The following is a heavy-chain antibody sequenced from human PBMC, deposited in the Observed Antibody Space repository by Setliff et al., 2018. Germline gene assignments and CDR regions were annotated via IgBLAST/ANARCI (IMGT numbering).Heavy chain of an antibody. Sequence: PSETLSLTCTVSGGSISSYYWIWIRQPPGKGLEWIGEINHSGSTNYNPSLKSRVTISVDTSKNQFSLKLSSVTAADTAVYYCARKDSSSWSCDYWGQGTLVTVSS. J-gene: IGHJ4*02. CDR1: GGSISSYY. D-gene: IGHD6-13*01. CDR3: ARKDSSSWSCDY. V-gene: IGHV4-59*08. CDR2: INHSGST.